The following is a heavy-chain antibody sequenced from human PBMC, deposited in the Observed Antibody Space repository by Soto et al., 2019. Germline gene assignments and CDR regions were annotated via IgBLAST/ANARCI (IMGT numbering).Heavy chain of an antibody. CDR1: GYTLTELS. J-gene: IGHJ4*02. D-gene: IGHD2-8*01. V-gene: IGHV1-24*01. Sequence: GASVKVSCKVSGYTLTELSMHWVRQAPGKGLEWMGGFDPEDGETIYAQKFQGRVTMTEDTSTDTAYMELSSLRSEDTAVYYCATSYCTNGVCYKPANFDYWGQGTLVTVSS. CDR3: ATSYCTNGVCYKPANFDY. CDR2: FDPEDGET.